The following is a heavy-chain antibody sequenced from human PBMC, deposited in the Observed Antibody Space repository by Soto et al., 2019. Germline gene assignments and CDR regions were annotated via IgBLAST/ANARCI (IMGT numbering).Heavy chain of an antibody. CDR3: ASEYCGGDCYSAARYGMNV. V-gene: IGHV1-3*01. CDR1: GYTFTSYA. D-gene: IGHD2-21*02. J-gene: IGHJ6*02. Sequence: ASVKVSCKASGYTFTSYAMHWVRQAPGQRLEWMGWINAGNGNTKYSQKFQGRVTITRDTSASTAYMELSSLRSEDTAVYYCASEYCGGDCYSAARYGMNVWGQGTTVTVSS. CDR2: INAGNGNT.